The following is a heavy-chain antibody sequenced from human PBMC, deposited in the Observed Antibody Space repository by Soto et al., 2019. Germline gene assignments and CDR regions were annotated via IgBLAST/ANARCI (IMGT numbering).Heavy chain of an antibody. Sequence: PSETLSLTCTVSGGSVSGGSFYWSWVRQPPGKGLEWIGYIYYSGSTNYNPSLKSRVTISVDTSKNQFSLKLNSVTAADTAVYYCARVGGSSFNYWGQGTLVTVAS. J-gene: IGHJ4*02. CDR3: ARVGGSSFNY. V-gene: IGHV4-61*01. CDR1: GGSVSGGSFY. CDR2: IYYSGST. D-gene: IGHD6-6*01.